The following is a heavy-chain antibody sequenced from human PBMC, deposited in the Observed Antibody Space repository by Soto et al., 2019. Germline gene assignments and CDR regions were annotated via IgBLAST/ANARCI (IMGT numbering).Heavy chain of an antibody. V-gene: IGHV3-11*05. D-gene: IGHD5-12*01. CDR2: ITRSSTYT. Sequence: QVQLVESGGGFVKPGGSLRLSCAASGFTFSDYYMSWIRQAPGKGLEWVSYITRSSTYTNYADSVKGRFTISRDNAKNSLYLQMNSLRAEDTAVYYCARPQGGGYDLNYWGQGTLVTVSS. CDR3: ARPQGGGYDLNY. J-gene: IGHJ4*02. CDR1: GFTFSDYY.